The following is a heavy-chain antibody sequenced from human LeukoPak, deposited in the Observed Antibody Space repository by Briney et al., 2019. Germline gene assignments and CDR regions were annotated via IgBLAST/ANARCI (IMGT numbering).Heavy chain of an antibody. Sequence: PSETLSLTCTVSGGSISSYYWSWIRQPPGKGLEWIGYIYTSGSTNYNPSLKSRVTISVDTSKNQFSLKLSSVTAADTAVYYCASSTSCLAIDYWGQGILVTVSS. J-gene: IGHJ4*02. V-gene: IGHV4-4*09. CDR1: GGSISSYY. CDR2: IYTSGST. D-gene: IGHD2-2*01. CDR3: ASSTSCLAIDY.